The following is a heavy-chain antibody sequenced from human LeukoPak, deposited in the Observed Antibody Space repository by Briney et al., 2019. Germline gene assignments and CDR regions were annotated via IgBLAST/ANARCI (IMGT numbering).Heavy chain of an antibody. CDR1: GFSFSSHT. V-gene: IGHV3-30*04. Sequence: GRSLSLSCAASGFSFSSHTMHWVRQAPGKGLEWVAVISYDGSNKYYVDSVKGRFTISRDNSKNTLYLQVNSLRAEDTAVYYCAKLSTTMTPYWGQGALVTVSS. CDR3: AKLSTTMTPY. D-gene: IGHD4-17*01. CDR2: ISYDGSNK. J-gene: IGHJ4*02.